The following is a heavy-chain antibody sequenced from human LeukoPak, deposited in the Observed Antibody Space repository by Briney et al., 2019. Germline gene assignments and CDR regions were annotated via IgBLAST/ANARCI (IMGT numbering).Heavy chain of an antibody. CDR1: GFTFSTYA. V-gene: IGHV3-23*01. CDR3: AKAQRGFDDFWSGYDY. CDR2: VSNSGYNT. J-gene: IGHJ4*02. Sequence: PGGSLRLSCAASGFTFSTYAMTWVRQAPAKGLEWVSTVSNSGYNTDYADSVKGRFTISRDNSKNTMYLQMNNLGVEDTAVYYCAKAQRGFDDFWSGYDYWGQGALVTVSS. D-gene: IGHD3-3*01.